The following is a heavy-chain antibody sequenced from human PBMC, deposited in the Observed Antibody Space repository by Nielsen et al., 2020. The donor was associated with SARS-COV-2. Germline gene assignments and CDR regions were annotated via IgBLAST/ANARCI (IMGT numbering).Heavy chain of an antibody. Sequence: SETLSLTCTVSGGSISSTDDYWTWIRQSPGKGLEWIGYIYYGGTTYYNPSLKSRVTMSLDTSKNQFSLRLSSVTAADTAVYYCAREGFDWHYDYWGQGALVTVSS. CDR1: GGSISSTDDY. V-gene: IGHV4-30-4*01. J-gene: IGHJ4*02. CDR3: AREGFDWHYDY. CDR2: IYYGGTT. D-gene: IGHD3-9*01.